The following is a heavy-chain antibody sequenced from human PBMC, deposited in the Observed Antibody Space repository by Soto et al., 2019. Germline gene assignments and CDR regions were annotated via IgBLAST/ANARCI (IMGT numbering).Heavy chain of an antibody. V-gene: IGHV4-59*01. CDR3: ARVGRGVVATIFDY. D-gene: IGHD5-12*01. CDR1: GGSISSYY. CDR2: IYYSGST. J-gene: IGHJ4*02. Sequence: SETLSLTCTVSGGSISSYYWSWIRQPPGNGLEWIGYIYYSGSTNYNPSLKSRVTISVDTSKNQFSLKLSSVTAADTAVYYCARVGRGVVATIFDYWGQGTLVTVSS.